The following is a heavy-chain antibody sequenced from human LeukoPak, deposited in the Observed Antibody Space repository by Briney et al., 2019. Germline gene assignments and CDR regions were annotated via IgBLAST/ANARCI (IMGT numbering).Heavy chain of an antibody. CDR3: VRAGLDSSGQHPHDF. D-gene: IGHD3-22*01. J-gene: IGHJ4*02. CDR1: GFTFSSYW. V-gene: IGHV3-21*01. Sequence: GGSLRLSCAASGFTFSSYWMSWVRQAPGKGLKGVSSISSSSSYIYYADSVKGRFTISRDNAKNSLYLQMNSLRAEDTAVYYCVRAGLDSSGQHPHDFWGQGTLVTVSS. CDR2: ISSSSSYI.